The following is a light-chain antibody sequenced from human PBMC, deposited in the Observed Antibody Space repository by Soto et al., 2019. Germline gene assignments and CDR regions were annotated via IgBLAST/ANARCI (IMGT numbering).Light chain of an antibody. CDR2: DAS. Sequence: EIVLTQSPATLSFSPGERATLSCRASQSVDKYLVWYQQKPGQAPRLLIYDASSRATGIPARFSGSGSGTAFTLTITCLEPEDFAVYYCQQRTNWPLTFGGGTKLEIK. J-gene: IGKJ4*01. V-gene: IGKV3-11*01. CDR3: QQRTNWPLT. CDR1: QSVDKY.